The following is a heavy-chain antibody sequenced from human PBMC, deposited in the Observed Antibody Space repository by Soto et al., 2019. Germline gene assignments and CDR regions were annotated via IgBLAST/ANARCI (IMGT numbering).Heavy chain of an antibody. Sequence: QVQLVQSGAEEKKPGASVKVSCKASGYTFTGYAMHWVRQAPGQRLEWMGWINAGNGNTKYSQKFQGRVTITRDTSASTAYMEPSSRRSEDTAVYYCARAVAVPADFDYWGQGTLVTVSS. D-gene: IGHD6-19*01. CDR2: INAGNGNT. CDR1: GYTFTGYA. CDR3: ARAVAVPADFDY. V-gene: IGHV1-3*05. J-gene: IGHJ4*02.